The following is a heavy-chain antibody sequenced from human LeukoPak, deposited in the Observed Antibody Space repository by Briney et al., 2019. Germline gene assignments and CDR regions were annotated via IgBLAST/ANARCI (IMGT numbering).Heavy chain of an antibody. CDR2: IYYSGST. J-gene: IGHJ3*02. CDR3: AREVPELPRAFDI. D-gene: IGHD2-21*01. CDR1: GGSISSGGYY. V-gene: IGHV4-31*03. Sequence: KSSQTLSLTCTVSGGSISSGGYYWSWIRQHPGKGLEWIGYIYYSGSTYYNPSLKSRVTISVDTSKNQFSLKLSSVTAADTAVYYCAREVPELPRAFDIWGQGTMVTVSS.